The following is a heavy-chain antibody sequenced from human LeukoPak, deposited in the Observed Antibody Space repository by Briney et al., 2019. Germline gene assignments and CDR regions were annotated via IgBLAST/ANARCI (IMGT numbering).Heavy chain of an antibody. Sequence: NPSETLSLTCTVSGGSISSYYWSWIRQPPGKGLEWIGYIYYSGSTNYNPSLQSRVTISLDTSKNQFSLKLSSVTAADTAVYYCARRPSSWRYCSSTSCYFDLWGRGTLVTVSS. CDR1: GGSISSYY. CDR2: IYYSGST. CDR3: ARRPSSWRYCSSTSCYFDL. V-gene: IGHV4-59*08. D-gene: IGHD2-2*01. J-gene: IGHJ2*01.